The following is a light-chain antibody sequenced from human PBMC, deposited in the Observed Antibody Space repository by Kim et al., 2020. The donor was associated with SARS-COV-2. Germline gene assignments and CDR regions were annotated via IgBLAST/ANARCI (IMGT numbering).Light chain of an antibody. CDR1: QSVSTY. CDR2: DAS. V-gene: IGKV3-11*01. Sequence: LSPGERATLSVMASQSVSTYLAWYQQRSGQAPRVLIYDASNRATGIPARFSGSGSGTDFTLTISSLQPEDFAVYYCQQRSSWPLTFGGGTKVDIK. CDR3: QQRSSWPLT. J-gene: IGKJ4*01.